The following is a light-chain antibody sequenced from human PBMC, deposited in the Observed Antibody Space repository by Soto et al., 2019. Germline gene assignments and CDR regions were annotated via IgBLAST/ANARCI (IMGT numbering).Light chain of an antibody. CDR1: TGAVTSDHY. CDR3: VLSYRGPRV. V-gene: IGLV7-46*01. CDR2: DTD. Sequence: QTVVTQEPSLTVSPGGTVTLTCDSSTGAVTSDHYAYWFQQRPGQVPRTLIYDTDNRHSWTPARFSASLIGGKAALTLSGAQPEDESDYYCVLSYRGPRVFGRGTKLTVL. J-gene: IGLJ2*01.